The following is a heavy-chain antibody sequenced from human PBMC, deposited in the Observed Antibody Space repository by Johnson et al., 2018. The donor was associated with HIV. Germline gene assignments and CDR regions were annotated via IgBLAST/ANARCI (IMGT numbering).Heavy chain of an antibody. D-gene: IGHD2-8*02. Sequence: QVQLVESGGGVVQPGRSLRLSCAASGFSFSSYAMHWVRQSPGKGLEWVAVISYDGSNEYYAESVKGRFTISRDNSKNTLYLQMNSLRAEDTAVYYCAKPGVLGGAFDIWGQGTMVTVSS. J-gene: IGHJ3*02. V-gene: IGHV3-30*18. CDR2: ISYDGSNE. CDR1: GFSFSSYA. CDR3: AKPGVLGGAFDI.